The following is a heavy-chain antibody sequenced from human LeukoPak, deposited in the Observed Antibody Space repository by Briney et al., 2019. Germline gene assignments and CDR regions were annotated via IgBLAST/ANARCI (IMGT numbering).Heavy chain of an antibody. D-gene: IGHD1-26*01. V-gene: IGHV3-23*01. CDR1: GFTFSTYA. CDR2: FGISGST. CDR3: AKDRLYSGSSEFDC. Sequence: PGGSLRLSCAASGFTFSTYAMSWVRQARGKGLEWVSSFGISGSTYYADSVKGRFTISRDNSRNTLYLQMNSLRAEDTAIYCAKDRLYSGSSEFDCWGQGTLVTVSS. J-gene: IGHJ4*02.